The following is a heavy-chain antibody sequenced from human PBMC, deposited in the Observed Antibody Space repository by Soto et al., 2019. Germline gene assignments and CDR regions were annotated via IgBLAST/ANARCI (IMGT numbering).Heavy chain of an antibody. CDR1: GGSISSGGYY. J-gene: IGHJ5*02. V-gene: IGHV4-31*01. Sequence: QVQLQESGPGLVKPSQTLSLTCTVSGGSISSGGYYWNWIRQHPGKGLEWIGYIYYSGSTSYNPSLXCXXTISVDTSKHQFSLKVSSVTAADTAVSYCRRRVSPWGQGTLVTVSS. CDR2: IYYSGST. CDR3: RRRVSP.